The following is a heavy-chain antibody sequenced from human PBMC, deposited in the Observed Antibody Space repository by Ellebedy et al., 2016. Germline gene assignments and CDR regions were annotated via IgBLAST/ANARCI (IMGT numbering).Heavy chain of an antibody. CDR2: ISGSGGST. CDR3: AKKHGYDYISPFDY. J-gene: IGHJ4*02. Sequence: GESLKISXAASGFTFSSYAMSWVRQAPGKGLEWVSAISGSGGSTYYADSVKGRFTISRDNSKNTLYLQMNSLRAEDTAVYYCAKKHGYDYISPFDYWGQGTLVTVSS. V-gene: IGHV3-23*01. D-gene: IGHD3-16*01. CDR1: GFTFSSYA.